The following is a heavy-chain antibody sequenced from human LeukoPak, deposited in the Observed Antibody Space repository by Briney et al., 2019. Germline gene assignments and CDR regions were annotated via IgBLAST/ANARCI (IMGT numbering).Heavy chain of an antibody. D-gene: IGHD5-18*01. CDR3: VGYTYGHGVDY. V-gene: IGHV4-39*01. J-gene: IGHJ4*02. Sequence: ASETLSLTCTVSGGSISSSSYYWGWIRQPPGKGLEWAASIYYSENTYYNPSLKSRVIISVDTSKNQFSLILSSVTATDTAVYYCVGYTYGHGVDYWGQGTLVTVSS. CDR1: GGSISSSSYY. CDR2: IYYSENT.